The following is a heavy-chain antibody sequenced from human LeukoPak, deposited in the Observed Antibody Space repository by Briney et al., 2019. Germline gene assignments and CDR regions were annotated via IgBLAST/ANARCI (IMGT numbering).Heavy chain of an antibody. J-gene: IGHJ4*02. D-gene: IGHD3-22*01. CDR3: AKDTMIVVVSVGIDY. CDR2: IRYDGSNK. Sequence: TGGSLRLSCAASGFTFSNYGMHWVRQAPGKGLEWVAFIRYDGSNKYYADSVKGRFTISRDNSKNTLYLQMNSLRAEDTAVYYCAKDTMIVVVSVGIDYWGQGTLVTVSS. V-gene: IGHV3-30*02. CDR1: GFTFSNYG.